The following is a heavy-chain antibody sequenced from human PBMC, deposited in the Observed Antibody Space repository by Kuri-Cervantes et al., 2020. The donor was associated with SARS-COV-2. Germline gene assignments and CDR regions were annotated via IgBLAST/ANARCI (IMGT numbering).Heavy chain of an antibody. V-gene: IGHV3-30*02. D-gene: IGHD5-18*01. J-gene: IGHJ4*02. CDR2: IRYDGSNK. Sequence: GESLKISCAASGFTFSSYGMHWVRQAPGKGLEWVAFIRYDGSNKYYADSVKGRFTISRDNSKNTLYLQMNCLRAEDTAMYYCATDTAMVDYWGQGTLVTVSS. CDR3: ATDTAMVDY. CDR1: GFTFSSYG.